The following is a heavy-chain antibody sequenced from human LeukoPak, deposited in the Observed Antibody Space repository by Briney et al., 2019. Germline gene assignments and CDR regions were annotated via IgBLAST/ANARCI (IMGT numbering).Heavy chain of an antibody. Sequence: ASVTVSCKVSGYSLNKLSMHWVREAPGKGLEWVAGFDRDDGTTMYAQRFQGRVIMTEDTSADTAYMELSSLRSDDTAVYYCATVGRNYLGFDPWGQGTLVTVSS. CDR1: GYSLNKLS. J-gene: IGHJ5*02. D-gene: IGHD2/OR15-2a*01. CDR2: FDRDDGTT. CDR3: ATVGRNYLGFDP. V-gene: IGHV1-24*01.